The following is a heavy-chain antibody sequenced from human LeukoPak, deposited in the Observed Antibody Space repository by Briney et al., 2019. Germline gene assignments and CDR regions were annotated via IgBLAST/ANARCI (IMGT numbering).Heavy chain of an antibody. CDR2: ISSDGSNT. Sequence: GGSLRLSCAASGFTFSNYGMHWVRQAPGKGLEWVAVISSDGSNTYYADSVKGRFTISRDNSKNTLYLHVNSLRAEDTAVYYCARSPRITVVRGVPLDAFDIWGQGTMVTVSS. J-gene: IGHJ3*02. V-gene: IGHV3-30*03. CDR3: ARSPRITVVRGVPLDAFDI. D-gene: IGHD3-10*01. CDR1: GFTFSNYG.